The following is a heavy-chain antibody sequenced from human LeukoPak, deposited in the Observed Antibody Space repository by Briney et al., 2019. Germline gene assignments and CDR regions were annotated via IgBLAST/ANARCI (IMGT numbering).Heavy chain of an antibody. CDR2: INWSGGST. V-gene: IGHV3-20*04. J-gene: IGHJ4*02. D-gene: IGHD2-2*01. CDR1: GFAFDEHG. Sequence: GGSLRLSCTASGFAFDEHGMSWVRQVPGKGLEWVSGINWSGGSTGYADPLRGRYTISRDNAKNSLYLQMDSLRAEDTALYYCARAPITSPFYFDYWGQGTLVTVSS. CDR3: ARAPITSPFYFDY.